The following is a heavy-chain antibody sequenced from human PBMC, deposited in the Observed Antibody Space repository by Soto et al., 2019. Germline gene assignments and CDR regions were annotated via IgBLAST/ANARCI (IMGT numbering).Heavy chain of an antibody. Sequence: GGSLRLSCAASGFTFSSYSMNWVRQAPGKGLEWVSSISSSSSYIYYADSVKGRFTISRDNAKNSLYLQMNSLRAEDTAVYYCARESIAARPGSPDYWGQGTLVTVSS. J-gene: IGHJ4*02. CDR1: GFTFSSYS. CDR2: ISSSSSYI. D-gene: IGHD6-6*01. V-gene: IGHV3-21*01. CDR3: ARESIAARPGSPDY.